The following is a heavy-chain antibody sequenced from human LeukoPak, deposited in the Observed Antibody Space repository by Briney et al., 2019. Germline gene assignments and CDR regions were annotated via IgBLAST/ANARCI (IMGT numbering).Heavy chain of an antibody. V-gene: IGHV1-18*01. CDR2: ISAYNGNT. D-gene: IGHD3-10*01. CDR3: ARDITQMRGLYYGSGSYPPYYYYYYYGMDV. J-gene: IGHJ6*02. CDR1: GYTFTSYG. Sequence: ASVKVSCKASGYTFTSYGISWVRQAPGQGLEWMGWISAYNGNTNYAQKLQGRVTMTTDTSTSTAYMELRSLRSDDTAVYYCARDITQMRGLYYGSGSYPPYYYYYYYGMDVWGQGTTVTVSS.